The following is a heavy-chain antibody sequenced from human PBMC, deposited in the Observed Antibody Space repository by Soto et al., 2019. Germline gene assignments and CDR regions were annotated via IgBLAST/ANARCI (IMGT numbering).Heavy chain of an antibody. CDR1: GFTFSGSA. D-gene: IGHD6-13*01. CDR2: IRSKANSYAT. J-gene: IGHJ6*02. Sequence: PGGSLRLSCAASGFTFSGSAMHWVRQAPGKGLEWVGRIRSKANSYATAYAASVKGRFTISRDDSKNTAYLQMNSLKTEDTAVYYCTRARYSSSWPDYYYYYGMDVWGQGTTVTVSS. V-gene: IGHV3-73*01. CDR3: TRARYSSSWPDYYYYYGMDV.